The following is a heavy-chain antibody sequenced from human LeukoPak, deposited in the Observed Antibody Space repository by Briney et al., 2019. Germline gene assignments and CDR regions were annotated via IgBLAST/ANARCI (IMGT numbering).Heavy chain of an antibody. J-gene: IGHJ5*01. V-gene: IGHV1-46*01. CDR3: AKTINYDSSVWFDS. CDR2: ISPGDRST. Sequence: ASVKVSCKASGYTFSVYYIHWMRQAPGQGLEWMGVISPGDRSTTYAHKFEGRVTMTRDMSTRTVYMELSSLRSEDTALYYCAKTINYDSSVWFDSWGQGTLVTVSS. CDR1: GYTFSVYY. D-gene: IGHD3-22*01.